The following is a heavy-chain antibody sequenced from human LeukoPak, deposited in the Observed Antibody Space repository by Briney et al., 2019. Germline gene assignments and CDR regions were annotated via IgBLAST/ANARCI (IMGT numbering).Heavy chain of an antibody. CDR1: GGSISSGSYY. D-gene: IGHD2-21*02. Sequence: SQTLSLTCTVSGGSISSGSYYWSWIRQPAGKGLGWIGRIYTSGSTNYNPSLKSRVTISVDTSKNQFSLKLSSVTAADTAVYYCARVQYCGGDCYSGNFDYWGQGTLVTASS. V-gene: IGHV4-61*02. CDR3: ARVQYCGGDCYSGNFDY. CDR2: IYTSGST. J-gene: IGHJ4*01.